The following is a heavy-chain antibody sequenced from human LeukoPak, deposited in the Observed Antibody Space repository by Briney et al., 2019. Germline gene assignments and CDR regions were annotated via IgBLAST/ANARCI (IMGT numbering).Heavy chain of an antibody. J-gene: IGHJ4*02. CDR3: ASSSAPSATSPVFDY. V-gene: IGHV4-4*02. CDR2: IYHSGST. Sequence: SETLSLTCAVSGGSISSRNWWSWVRQPPGKGLEWIGEIYHSGSTYYNPSLKSRVTISVDTSKNQFSLKLSSVTAADTAVYYCASSSAPSATSPVFDYWGQGTLVTVSS. D-gene: IGHD5-12*01. CDR1: GGSISSRNW.